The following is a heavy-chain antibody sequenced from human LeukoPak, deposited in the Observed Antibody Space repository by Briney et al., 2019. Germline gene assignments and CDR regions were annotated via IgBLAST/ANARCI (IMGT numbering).Heavy chain of an antibody. CDR2: IIPILGIA. D-gene: IGHD5-18*01. CDR3: ARTQVDTAMPVEYPLDY. V-gene: IGHV1-69*02. Sequence: GASVKVSCKASGGTFSSYTISWVRQAPGQGLEWMGRIIPILGIAIYAQKFQGRVTITADKSTSTAYMELSSLRSEDTAVYYCARTQVDTAMPVEYPLDYWGQGTLITVSS. CDR1: GGTFSSYT. J-gene: IGHJ4*02.